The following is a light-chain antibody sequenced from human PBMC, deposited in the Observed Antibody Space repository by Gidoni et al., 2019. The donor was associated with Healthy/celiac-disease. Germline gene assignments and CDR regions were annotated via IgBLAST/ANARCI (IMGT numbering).Light chain of an antibody. V-gene: IGKV3-20*01. CDR1: QSVRTSY. CDR3: QQYGSSPWT. Sequence: EIVLTQSPGTLSLSPGERATLSCRASQSVRTSYLAWYQQKPGQAPRPRIYGASSRATGIPDRFSGSGSGTDFTLTISRLEPEDFAVYYCQQYGSSPWTFGQGTKVEIK. CDR2: GAS. J-gene: IGKJ1*01.